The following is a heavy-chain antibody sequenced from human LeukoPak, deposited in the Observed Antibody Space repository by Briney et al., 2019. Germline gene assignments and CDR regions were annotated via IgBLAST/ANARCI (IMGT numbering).Heavy chain of an antibody. CDR3: ARDREYRSSSYPLDY. D-gene: IGHD6-6*01. CDR2: VNANSGGT. V-gene: IGHV1-2*02. CDR1: GYTXTGYY. J-gene: IGHJ4*02. Sequence: ASVKVSCKASGYTXTGYYMHGVRQAPGQGLEWMEWVNANSGGTNFAQKSQGRVTMTRDTSISTAYMELSRLRSDDTAVYFCARDREYRSSSYPLDYWGQGTLVTVSS.